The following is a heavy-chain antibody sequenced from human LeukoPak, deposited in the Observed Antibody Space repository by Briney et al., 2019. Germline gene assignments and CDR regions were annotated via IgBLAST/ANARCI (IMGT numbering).Heavy chain of an antibody. V-gene: IGHV3-30*18. D-gene: IGHD2-15*01. CDR1: GFTFSSYG. Sequence: GRSLRLSCAASGFTFSSYGMHWVRQAPGKGLEWVAVISCDGSNKYYADSVKGRFTISRDNSKNTLYLQMNSLRAEDTAVYYCAKGGGYCSGGSCYPGGGAGSNYYGMDVWGQGTTVTVSS. J-gene: IGHJ6*02. CDR3: AKGGGYCSGGSCYPGGGAGSNYYGMDV. CDR2: ISCDGSNK.